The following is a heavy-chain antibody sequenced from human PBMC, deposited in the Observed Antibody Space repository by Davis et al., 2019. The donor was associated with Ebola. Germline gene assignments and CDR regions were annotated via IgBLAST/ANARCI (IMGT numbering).Heavy chain of an antibody. Sequence: GESLKISCAASGFTVSSNYMSWVRQAPGKGLEWVSVIYSGGSTYYADSVTGRFTISRDNSKNTLYLQMNSLRAEDTAVYYCARVWGYAFDSWGQGTMVTVSS. J-gene: IGHJ3*02. CDR3: ARVWGYAFDS. D-gene: IGHD3-16*01. CDR1: GFTVSSNY. CDR2: IYSGGST. V-gene: IGHV3-53*01.